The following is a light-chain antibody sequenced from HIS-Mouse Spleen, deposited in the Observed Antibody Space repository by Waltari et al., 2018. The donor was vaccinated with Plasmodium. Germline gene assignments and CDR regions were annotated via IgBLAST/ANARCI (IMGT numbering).Light chain of an antibody. CDR1: QSVSSN. J-gene: IGKJ3*01. CDR2: GAS. V-gene: IGKV3-15*01. CDR3: QQYNNWSFT. Sequence: EIVMTQSPATLSVSPGERATLSCRASQSVSSNLAWYQQKPGQAPRLLIYGASTRATGIPARFSGSGSGTEFTLTISSLQSEDFAVYYCQQYNNWSFTFGPVTHVYIK.